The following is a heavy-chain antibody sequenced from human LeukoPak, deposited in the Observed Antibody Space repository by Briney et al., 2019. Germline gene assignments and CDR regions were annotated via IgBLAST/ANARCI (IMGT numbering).Heavy chain of an antibody. Sequence: PGGSLRLSCAASGFTFSDYYMSWIRQAPGKGLEWVSYISSSGSTIYYADSVKGRFTISRDNAENSLYLQMNSLRAEDTAVYYCARDPRGSYRIFDYWGQGTLVTVSS. D-gene: IGHD1-26*01. J-gene: IGHJ4*02. CDR2: ISSSGSTI. V-gene: IGHV3-11*01. CDR1: GFTFSDYY. CDR3: ARDPRGSYRIFDY.